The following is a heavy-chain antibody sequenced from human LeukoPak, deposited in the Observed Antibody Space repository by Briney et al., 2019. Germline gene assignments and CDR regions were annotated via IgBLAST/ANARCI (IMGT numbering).Heavy chain of an antibody. J-gene: IGHJ4*02. CDR3: AREFSGYRSSWYDY. CDR1: GYIFTTYG. Sequence: ASVKVSCKTSGYIFTTYGVSWVRQAPGQGLEWMGWIGGYNGNINYAQKFQGRVTMTTDTSTSTAYMELRSLRSDDTAVYYCAREFSGYRSSWYDYWGQGTLVTVSS. D-gene: IGHD6-13*01. V-gene: IGHV1-18*01. CDR2: IGGYNGNI.